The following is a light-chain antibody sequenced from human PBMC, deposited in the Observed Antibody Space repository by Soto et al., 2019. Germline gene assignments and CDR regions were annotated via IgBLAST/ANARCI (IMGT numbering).Light chain of an antibody. Sequence: QSVLTQPPSASGTPGKRVTISCSGSSSNIGSNYVYWYQQLPGTAPKLLIYSNNQRPSGVPDRFSGSKSGTSASLAISGLRSEDEADDYCAAWDDSLSGYGVGTGTKLTVL. CDR2: SNN. V-gene: IGLV1-47*02. J-gene: IGLJ1*01. CDR3: AAWDDSLSGYG. CDR1: SSNIGSNY.